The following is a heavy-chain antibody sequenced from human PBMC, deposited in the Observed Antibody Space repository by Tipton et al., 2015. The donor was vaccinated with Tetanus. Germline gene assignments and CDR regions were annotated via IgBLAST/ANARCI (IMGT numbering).Heavy chain of an antibody. Sequence: TLSLTCTVSGGSISSGSSYWSWVRQPPGKKLEWLGYVFYRGSTNYNPSFKSRVTISVDTSKNQFSLTLTSVTAADTAVYYCARGYSYGYSYWYFDLWGRGTLVTVSS. V-gene: IGHV4-61*01. CDR2: VFYRGST. CDR3: ARGYSYGYSYWYFDL. CDR1: GGSISSGSSY. J-gene: IGHJ2*01. D-gene: IGHD5-18*01.